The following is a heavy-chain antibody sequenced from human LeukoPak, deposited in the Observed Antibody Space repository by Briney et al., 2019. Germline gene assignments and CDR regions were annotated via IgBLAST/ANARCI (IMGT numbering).Heavy chain of an antibody. CDR2: IKRDGSKI. CDR1: GFTFRTYW. D-gene: IGHD3-10*01. Sequence: GGSLRLSCAASGFTFRTYWMSWVRQAPGKGLEWVANIKRDGSKIYYVDSVKGRLTISRDNDKNSLYLQMNSLRAEDTAVYYCTRDSQGSGIYSVDYWGQGTLVTVSS. J-gene: IGHJ4*02. V-gene: IGHV3-7*05. CDR3: TRDSQGSGIYSVDY.